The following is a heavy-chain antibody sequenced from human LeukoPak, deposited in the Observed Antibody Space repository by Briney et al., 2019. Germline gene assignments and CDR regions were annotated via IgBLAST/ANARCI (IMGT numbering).Heavy chain of an antibody. CDR3: TRGDGSGSY. Sequence: PGGSLRLSCTASGFTFGDYAMLWVRQAPGKGLDWIGFIRSKTSGGTTEYAASVKSRFTILKDDSKSIAYLQINSLKPEDTAVYYCTRGDGSGSYWGQGTLVTVSS. J-gene: IGHJ4*02. CDR1: GFTFGDYA. D-gene: IGHD1-26*01. V-gene: IGHV3-49*04. CDR2: IRSKTSGGTT.